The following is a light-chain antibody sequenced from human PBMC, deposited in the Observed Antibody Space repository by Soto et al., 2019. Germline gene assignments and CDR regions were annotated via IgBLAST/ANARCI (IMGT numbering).Light chain of an antibody. J-gene: IGLJ1*01. CDR2: EVS. CDR3: SSFTSSSTLDV. CDR1: SSDVGRWNY. Sequence: QSALTQPASVAGSPGQSITITCTGTSSDVGRWNYVSWYQQHPGKAPKLMIYEVSYRPSGVSSRFSGSKSGYTASLTISGLQAEDEADYYCSSFTSSSTLDVFGTGTTVTVL. V-gene: IGLV2-14*01.